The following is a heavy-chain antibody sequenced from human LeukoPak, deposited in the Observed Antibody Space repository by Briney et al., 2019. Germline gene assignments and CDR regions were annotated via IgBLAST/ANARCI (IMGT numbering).Heavy chain of an antibody. J-gene: IGHJ4*02. CDR3: ARGAITAACPLDY. Sequence: PGGSLRLSCAVSGFTFSSYAMSWVRQAPGKGLELVSVIYSGDNTYYADSVKGRFTISRDNSKNMVYLQMNSLRAEDTAVYYCARGAITAACPLDYWGQGTLVTVSS. CDR1: GFTFSSYA. CDR2: IYSGDNT. D-gene: IGHD6-6*01. V-gene: IGHV3-23*03.